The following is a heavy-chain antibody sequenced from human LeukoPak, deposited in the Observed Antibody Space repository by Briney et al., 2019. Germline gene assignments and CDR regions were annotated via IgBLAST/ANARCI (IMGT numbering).Heavy chain of an antibody. CDR2: ISGSGGGT. CDR1: GFTFSSYA. CDR3: AKDLRDYGEDLFDY. D-gene: IGHD4-17*01. J-gene: IGHJ4*02. V-gene: IGHV3-23*01. Sequence: GGSLRLSCAASGFTFSSYAMSWVRQAPGKGLEWASAISGSGGGTYYADSVKGRFTISRDNSKNTLYLQMNSLRAEDTAVYYCAKDLRDYGEDLFDYWGQGTLVTVSS.